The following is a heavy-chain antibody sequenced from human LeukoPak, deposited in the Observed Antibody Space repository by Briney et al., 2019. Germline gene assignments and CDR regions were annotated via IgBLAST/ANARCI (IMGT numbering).Heavy chain of an antibody. CDR3: ARVVLTGTTRGSYQDY. V-gene: IGHV1-69*05. D-gene: IGHD1-7*01. Sequence: SVKVSCKASGGTFSSYAISWVRQAPGQGLEWMGGIIPIFGTANYAQKFQGRVTITTDESTSTAYMELSSLRSEDTAVYYCARVVLTGTTRGSYQDYWGQGTLVTVSS. J-gene: IGHJ4*02. CDR1: GGTFSSYA. CDR2: IIPIFGTA.